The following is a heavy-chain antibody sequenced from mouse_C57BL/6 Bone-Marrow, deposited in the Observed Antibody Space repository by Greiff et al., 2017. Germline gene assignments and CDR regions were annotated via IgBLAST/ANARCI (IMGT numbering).Heavy chain of an antibody. CDR1: GFTFSSYA. J-gene: IGHJ1*03. CDR2: ISDGGSYT. D-gene: IGHD1-1*01. Sequence: EVKLMESGGGLVKPGGSLKLSCAASGFTFSSYAMSWVRQTPEKRLEWVATISDGGSYTYYPDNVKGRFTISRDNAKNNLYLQMSHLKSEDTAMYYCARAYYGSSYDWYFDVWGTGTTVTVSS. V-gene: IGHV5-4*03. CDR3: ARAYYGSSYDWYFDV.